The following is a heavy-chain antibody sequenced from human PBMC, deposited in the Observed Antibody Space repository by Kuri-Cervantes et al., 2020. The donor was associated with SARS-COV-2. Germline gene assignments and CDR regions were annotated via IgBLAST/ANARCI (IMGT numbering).Heavy chain of an antibody. CDR3: AKVDPPVEWELPVSYFDY. D-gene: IGHD1-26*01. CDR2: INSDGSST. J-gene: IGHJ4*02. CDR1: GFTFRSYW. Sequence: GESLKISCAASGFTFRSYWMHWVRQAPGKGLVWVSRINSDGSSTSYADSVKGRFTISRDNSKNTLYLQMNSLRAEDTAVYYCAKVDPPVEWELPVSYFDYWGQGTLVTVSS. V-gene: IGHV3-74*01.